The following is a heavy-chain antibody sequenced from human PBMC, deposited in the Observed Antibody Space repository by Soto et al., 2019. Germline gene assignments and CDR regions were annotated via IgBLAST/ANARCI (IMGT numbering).Heavy chain of an antibody. D-gene: IGHD3-10*01. CDR2: IKSKTDGGTT. CDR3: TTDLWFGELYTDV. CDR1: GFTFSNAW. Sequence: GGSLRLSCAASGFTFSNAWMSWVRQAPGKGLEWVGRIKSKTDGGTTDYAAPVKGRFTISRDDSKNTLYLQMNSLKTEDTAVYYCTTDLWFGELYTDVWGKGTTVTVSS. V-gene: IGHV3-15*01. J-gene: IGHJ6*03.